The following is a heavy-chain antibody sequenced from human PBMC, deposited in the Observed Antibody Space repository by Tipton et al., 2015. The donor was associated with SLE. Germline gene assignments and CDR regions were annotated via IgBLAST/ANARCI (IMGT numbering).Heavy chain of an antibody. D-gene: IGHD3-22*01. CDR1: GVSISHWC. Sequence: GLVKPSETLSVNCTVSGVSISHWCWNWIRQPPGKGLEWIGYVCYSGTTNYNPSLKSRVTISPDTSKNQVTLTLKSVTAADTAVYFCARDISGYYHFDSWGQGTLVTVSS. CDR3: ARDISGYYHFDS. V-gene: IGHV4-59*01. J-gene: IGHJ4*02. CDR2: VCYSGTT.